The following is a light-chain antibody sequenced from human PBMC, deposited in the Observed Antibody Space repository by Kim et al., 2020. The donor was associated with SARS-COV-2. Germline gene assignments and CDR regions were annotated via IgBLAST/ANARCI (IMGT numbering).Light chain of an antibody. V-gene: IGKV3D-15*03. CDR3: QQYNNCPPIT. J-gene: IGKJ5*01. CDR1: QSVSSN. Sequence: EIVMTQSPATLSVSPGERATLSCRASQSVSSNLAWYQQKPGQAPRLLIYGASIRATGIPARFSGSGSGTEFTLTISILQSEDFAVYYCQQYNNCPPITFGQGTRLEIK. CDR2: GAS.